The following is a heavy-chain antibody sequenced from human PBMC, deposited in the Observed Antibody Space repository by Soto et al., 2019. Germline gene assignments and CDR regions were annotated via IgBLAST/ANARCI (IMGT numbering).Heavy chain of an antibody. Sequence: ASVKVSCKASGYTFTSYAMHWVRQAPGQRLEWMGWINAGNGNTKYSQKFQGRVTITRDTSASTAYMELSSLRSEDTAVYYCARGSATVPAAGAGYWGQGTLVTVS. CDR3: ARGSATVPAAGAGY. J-gene: IGHJ4*02. D-gene: IGHD2-2*01. CDR1: GYTFTSYA. CDR2: INAGNGNT. V-gene: IGHV1-3*01.